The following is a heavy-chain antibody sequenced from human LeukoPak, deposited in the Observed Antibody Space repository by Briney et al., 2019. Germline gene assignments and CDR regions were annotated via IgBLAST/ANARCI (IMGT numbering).Heavy chain of an antibody. CDR3: ARDKLGFGEFHYYYVDV. J-gene: IGHJ6*03. CDR1: GYSISSGYY. D-gene: IGHD3-10*01. Sequence: SETLSLACTVSGYSISSGYYWGWIRQPPGKGLEWIASIYHSGSTYYNPSLKSRVTISVDTSKNQFSLKVTSVAAADTAVYYSARDKLGFGEFHYYYVDVWGRGTTVTVSS. V-gene: IGHV4-38-2*02. CDR2: IYHSGST.